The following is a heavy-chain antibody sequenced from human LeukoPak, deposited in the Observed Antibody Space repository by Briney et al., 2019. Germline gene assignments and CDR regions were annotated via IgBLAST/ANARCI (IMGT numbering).Heavy chain of an antibody. CDR1: GFTFSSYW. CDR2: INSDGSST. CDR3: ARESSGGVLDY. J-gene: IGHJ4*02. Sequence: GGSLRLSCAASGFTFSSYWMHWVRQAPGKGLVWVSRINSDGSSTSYADSVKGRFTISRDNSKNTLYLQMNSLRAEDTAVYYCARESSGGVLDYWGQGTLVTVSS. D-gene: IGHD3-16*01. V-gene: IGHV3-74*01.